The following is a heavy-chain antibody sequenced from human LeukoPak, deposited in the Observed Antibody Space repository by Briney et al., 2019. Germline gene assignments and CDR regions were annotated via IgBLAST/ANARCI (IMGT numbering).Heavy chain of an antibody. CDR3: ARRAGAYSHPYDY. Sequence: PGGSLRLSCAASGFTFRNYWMRWVRQAPGKGLEWVANIKEDGSEKYYVDSVKGRFTISRDNAKNSLYLQMNSLRAEDTAVYYCARRAGAYSHPYDYWGQGTLVTVSS. CDR2: IKEDGSEK. CDR1: GFTFRNYW. D-gene: IGHD4/OR15-4a*01. J-gene: IGHJ4*02. V-gene: IGHV3-7*03.